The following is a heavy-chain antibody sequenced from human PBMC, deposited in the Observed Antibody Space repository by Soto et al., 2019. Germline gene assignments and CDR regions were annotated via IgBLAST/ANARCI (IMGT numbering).Heavy chain of an antibody. CDR2: ISWDSGVI. J-gene: IGHJ4*02. V-gene: IGHV3-9*01. D-gene: IGHD2-15*01. Sequence: EVHLVESGGGLAQPGRSLRLSCVASGFSLDHYAMHWVRQAPGKGLEWVSGISWDSGVIDYADSVRGRFTISRDNAKNSLLLEMTSLRAEDTALYYCVKDNVGVYCSGGSCYFDYWGQGSLVTVSS. CDR3: VKDNVGVYCSGGSCYFDY. CDR1: GFSLDHYA.